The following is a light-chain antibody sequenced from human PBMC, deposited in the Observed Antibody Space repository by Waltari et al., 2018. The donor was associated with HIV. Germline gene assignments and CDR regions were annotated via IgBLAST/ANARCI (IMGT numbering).Light chain of an antibody. V-gene: IGKV4-1*01. CDR1: QTVLYISNNRNY. Sequence: DIVMTQSPDSLTLSLGERATTRRQSNQTVLYISNNRNYLAWYQQKPGQPPKLLIYWASTRESGVPDRFSGSGSGTDFTLTINNLQAEDVAVYYCQQYYSNSWTFGQGTKVEL. CDR2: WAS. CDR3: QQYYSNSWT. J-gene: IGKJ1*01.